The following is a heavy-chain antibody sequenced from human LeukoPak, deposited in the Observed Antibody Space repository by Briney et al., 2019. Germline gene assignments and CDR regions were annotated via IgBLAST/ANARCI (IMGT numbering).Heavy chain of an antibody. Sequence: SETLSLTCNVSGASLSSYYWDWLRQSPGRGLEWIGYISDTGKTDSNPSPKSRVTISLATSKNQFSLRLTSVTAADSAVYFCATGYYEPFATWGPGIMVSVSS. D-gene: IGHD3-22*01. CDR2: ISDTGKT. CDR1: GASLSSYY. V-gene: IGHV4-59*01. J-gene: IGHJ5*02. CDR3: ATGYYEPFAT.